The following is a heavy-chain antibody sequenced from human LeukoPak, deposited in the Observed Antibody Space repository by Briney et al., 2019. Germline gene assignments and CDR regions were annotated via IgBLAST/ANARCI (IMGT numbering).Heavy chain of an antibody. J-gene: IGHJ4*02. D-gene: IGHD5-12*01. CDR2: IINSDGTT. Sequence: GGSLRLSCAASGFTFSSYIMTWVRQAPGKGLEWVSTIINSDGTTYYADSVKGRFTISRDNSKNTLYLQMNSLRAEDTAVYYCARGPSGYHNTGGQGTLVTVSS. CDR1: GFTFSSYI. CDR3: ARGPSGYHNT. V-gene: IGHV3-23*01.